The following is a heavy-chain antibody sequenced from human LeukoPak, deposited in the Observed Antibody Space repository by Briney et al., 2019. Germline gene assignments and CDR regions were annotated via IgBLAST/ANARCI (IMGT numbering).Heavy chain of an antibody. Sequence: RGSLRLSCAASGFTFSSYWMSWVRQAPGKGLEWVGRIKSKTDGGTTDYAAPVKGRFTISRDDSKNTLYLQMNSLKTEDTAVYYCSTTYYYDSSEGYWGQGTLVTVSS. CDR2: IKSKTDGGTT. CDR3: STTYYYDSSEGY. V-gene: IGHV3-15*01. CDR1: GFTFSSYW. D-gene: IGHD3-22*01. J-gene: IGHJ4*02.